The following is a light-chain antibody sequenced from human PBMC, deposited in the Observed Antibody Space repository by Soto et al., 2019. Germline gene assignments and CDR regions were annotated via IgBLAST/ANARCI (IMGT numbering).Light chain of an antibody. J-gene: IGLJ1*01. Sequence: QSALTQPASVSGSPGQSITISCTGTSSDVGGYNNVSWYQQHPVKAPKLIIYEVSNRPSGVSIRFSGSKSGNTASLTSSGHPAEDVADYYCNSYTRKSTGVFGTGTKLTVL. V-gene: IGLV2-14*01. CDR1: SSDVGGYNN. CDR3: NSYTRKSTGV. CDR2: EVS.